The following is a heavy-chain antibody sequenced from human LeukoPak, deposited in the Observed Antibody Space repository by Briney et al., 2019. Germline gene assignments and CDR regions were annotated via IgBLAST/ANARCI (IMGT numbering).Heavy chain of an antibody. D-gene: IGHD4-23*01. CDR3: ARNSRVASTSGLNY. CDR2: ITPIFGTA. Sequence: GASVKVSCKASGGTFSSHSFTWVRQAPGQGLEWMGEITPIFGTANYAQRFQGRVTITADESTSTVYMELSSLRSDDTALYYCARNSRVASTSGLNYWGQGTLVTVSS. CDR1: GGTFSSHS. V-gene: IGHV1-69*13. J-gene: IGHJ4*02.